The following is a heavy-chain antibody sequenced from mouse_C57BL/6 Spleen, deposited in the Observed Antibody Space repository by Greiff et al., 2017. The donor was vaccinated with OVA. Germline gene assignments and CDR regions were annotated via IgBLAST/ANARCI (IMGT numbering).Heavy chain of an antibody. V-gene: IGHV3-6*01. CDR3: ARERTWDNCDTYFDY. CDR2: ISYDGSN. Sequence: DVKLQESGPGLVKPSQSLSLTCSVTGYSITSGYYWNWIRQFPGNKLEWLGYISYDGSNNYNPSLKNRISITRDTYKNQFFLKLNSVTTEDTATDYCARERTWDNCDTYFDYWGQGTTLTVSS. J-gene: IGHJ2*01. CDR1: GYSITSGYY. D-gene: IGHD4-1*01.